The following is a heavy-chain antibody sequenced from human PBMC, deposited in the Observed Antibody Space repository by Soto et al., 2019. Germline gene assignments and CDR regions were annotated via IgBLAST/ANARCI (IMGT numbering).Heavy chain of an antibody. J-gene: IGHJ6*02. D-gene: IGHD2-2*01. CDR3: AKEGDCSSTSCYTYYYYYGMDV. V-gene: IGHV3-23*01. CDR1: GFTFSSYA. CDR2: ISGSGGST. Sequence: GGSLRLSCAASGFTFSSYAMSWVRQAPGKGLEWVSAISGSGGSTYYADSVKGRFTISRDNSKNTLCLQMNSLRAEDTAVYYCAKEGDCSSTSCYTYYYYYGMDVWGQGTTVTVSS.